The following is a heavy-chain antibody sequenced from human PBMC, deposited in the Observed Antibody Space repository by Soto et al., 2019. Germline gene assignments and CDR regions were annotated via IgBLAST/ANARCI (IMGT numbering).Heavy chain of an antibody. CDR3: ASGANWADYYYYGMDV. J-gene: IGHJ6*02. V-gene: IGHV1-69*13. D-gene: IGHD2-8*01. CDR2: IIPIFGTA. Sequence: SVKVSCKASGGTFSSYAISWVRQAPGQGLEWMGGIIPIFGTANYAQKFQGRVTITADESTSTAYMELSSLRSEDTAVYYCASGANWADYYYYGMDVWGQGTTVTVSS. CDR1: GGTFSSYA.